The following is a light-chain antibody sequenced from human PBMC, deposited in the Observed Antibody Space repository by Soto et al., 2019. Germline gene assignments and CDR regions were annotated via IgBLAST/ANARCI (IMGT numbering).Light chain of an antibody. Sequence: EVVFTQSPGTLSLSPGERATLSCRASQTVNSSYLAWYQQKPGQAPRLLIYGASSRATGIPDRFSGSVSGTDFTLTISRLEPEDFAVFYCQHYGSSPPFTFGQGTRLEIK. CDR1: QTVNSSY. V-gene: IGKV3-20*01. J-gene: IGKJ5*01. CDR3: QHYGSSPPFT. CDR2: GAS.